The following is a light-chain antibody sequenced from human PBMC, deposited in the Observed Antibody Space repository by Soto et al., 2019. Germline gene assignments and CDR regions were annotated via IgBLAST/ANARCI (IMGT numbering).Light chain of an antibody. V-gene: IGLV1-40*01. Sequence: QSLLTQPPSVSGDPGQRVTISCTGSSSNIGAGYAVHWYQLLPGTAPKLVIYGNSNRPSGVPVRFSGSKSGTSASLAITGLQAEDEADYYCQSYERSLSGHVSGTGNKDTV. J-gene: IGLJ1*01. CDR3: QSYERSLSGHV. CDR2: GNS. CDR1: SSNIGAGYA.